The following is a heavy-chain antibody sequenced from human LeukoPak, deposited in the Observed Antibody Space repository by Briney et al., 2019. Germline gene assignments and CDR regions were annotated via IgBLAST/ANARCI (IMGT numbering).Heavy chain of an antibody. J-gene: IGHJ4*02. D-gene: IGHD4/OR15-4a*01. V-gene: IGHV1-69*04. CDR3: ASSIWWKASGRGGGYFDY. CDR1: GGTFSSYA. CDR2: IIPILGIA. Sequence: SVKVSCKASGGTFSSYAISWVRQAPGQGLEWMGRIIPILGIANYAQKFQGRVAITADKSTSTAYMELSSLRSEDTAVYYGASSIWWKASGRGGGYFDYWGQGTLVTVSS.